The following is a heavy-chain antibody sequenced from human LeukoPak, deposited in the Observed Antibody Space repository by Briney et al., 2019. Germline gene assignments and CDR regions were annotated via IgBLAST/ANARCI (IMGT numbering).Heavy chain of an antibody. CDR2: IYYSGST. V-gene: IGHV4-59*01. CDR1: GGSISRYH. Sequence: SGTLSLTRTVSGGSISRYHWRWIGQPPRKRPEGIGDIYYSGSTNYNPSRTSPVTMSVATSKNQFSLKLSSVTAADTAVYYCARDGAPDYGGNSGWYFDLWGRGTLVTVSS. CDR3: ARDGAPDYGGNSGWYFDL. D-gene: IGHD4-23*01. J-gene: IGHJ2*01.